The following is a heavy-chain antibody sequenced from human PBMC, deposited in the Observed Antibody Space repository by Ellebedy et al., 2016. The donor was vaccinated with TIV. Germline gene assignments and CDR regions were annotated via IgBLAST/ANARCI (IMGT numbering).Heavy chain of an antibody. CDR1: GGSISSGDSY. D-gene: IGHD6-19*01. J-gene: IGHJ3*02. V-gene: IGHV4-30-4*01. CDR2: IFYSGST. CDR3: ARGRAVAGTFAFDM. Sequence: SETLSLXXTVSGGSISSGDSYWNWIRQPPGKGLEWIGYIFYSGSTYYNPSLKSRVVISVDTSKNQFSLRLTSVTAADTAVYYCARGRAVAGTFAFDMWGQGTKVTVSS.